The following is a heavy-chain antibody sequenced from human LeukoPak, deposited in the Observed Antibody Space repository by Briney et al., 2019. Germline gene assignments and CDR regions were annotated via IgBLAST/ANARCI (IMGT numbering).Heavy chain of an antibody. Sequence: TGGSLRLSCAASGFTFSSYGMHWVRQAPGKGLEWVAFIRYDGSNKYYADSVKGRFTIPRDNSKNTLYLQMNSLRAEDTAVYYCAKVPNPYSSSWYAGVNYWGQGTLVTVSS. D-gene: IGHD6-13*01. V-gene: IGHV3-30*02. CDR1: GFTFSSYG. J-gene: IGHJ4*02. CDR3: AKVPNPYSSSWYAGVNY. CDR2: IRYDGSNK.